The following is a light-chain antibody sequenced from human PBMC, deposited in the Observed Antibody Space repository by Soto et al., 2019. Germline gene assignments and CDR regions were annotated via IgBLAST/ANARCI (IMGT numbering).Light chain of an antibody. CDR1: SSDVGGYNY. CDR3: SSYTSSSTYV. V-gene: IGLV2-14*01. Sequence: QSALTQPASVSGSPGQSITISCTGTSSDVGGYNYVSWYQQHPGKAPKLMIYEVSNRPSGVSNRFSGSKSGNTASQTISGLQAEDEAAYYCSSYTSSSTYVFGTGTKLTVL. J-gene: IGLJ1*01. CDR2: EVS.